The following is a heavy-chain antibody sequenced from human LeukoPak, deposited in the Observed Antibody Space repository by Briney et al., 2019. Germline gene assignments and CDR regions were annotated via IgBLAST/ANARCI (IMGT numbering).Heavy chain of an antibody. J-gene: IGHJ4*02. V-gene: IGHV4-34*09. Sequence: SETLSLTCAVYGGSFSGYYWSWIRQPPGKGLEWIGYIYYSGSTYYNPSPKSRVTISVDTSKNQFSLKLSSVTAADTAVYYCARAGRIRPGYHRQAGKLHYWGQGTLVTVSS. CDR2: IYYSGST. D-gene: IGHD3-9*01. CDR3: ARAGRIRPGYHRQAGKLHY. CDR1: GGSFSGYY.